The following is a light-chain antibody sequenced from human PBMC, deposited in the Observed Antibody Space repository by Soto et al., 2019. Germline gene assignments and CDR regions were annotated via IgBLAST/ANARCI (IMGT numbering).Light chain of an antibody. CDR1: RSNIGTNY. CDR3: AAWDDSLSGVI. CDR2: SSD. J-gene: IGLJ2*01. Sequence: VVTQPPSASGTPGQRVTLSCSGGRSNIGTNYVHWYQKLPGTAPKLLIYSSDHRPSGVPDRFSGTKSGTSASLVISGLQSEDEGDYYCAAWDDSLSGVIFGGGTKLTVL. V-gene: IGLV1-44*01.